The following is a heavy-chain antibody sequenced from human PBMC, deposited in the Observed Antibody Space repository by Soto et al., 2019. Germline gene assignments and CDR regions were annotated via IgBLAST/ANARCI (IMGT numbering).Heavy chain of an antibody. CDR3: VKSGPTNYFDF. V-gene: IGHV3-23*01. Sequence: EVQLLESGGGFVQPGGSLRLSCAASGFTFSTSAMNWVRQAPGKGLEWVSGITGGSRFTFYADSVKGWFTISRDDSENTLFLQMSSLRAEDTATYYCVKSGPTNYFDFWGQGTLVTVSS. CDR2: ITGGSRFT. J-gene: IGHJ4*02. CDR1: GFTFSTSA. D-gene: IGHD1-26*01.